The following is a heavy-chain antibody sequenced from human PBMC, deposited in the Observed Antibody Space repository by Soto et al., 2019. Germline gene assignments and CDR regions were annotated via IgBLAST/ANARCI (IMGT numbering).Heavy chain of an antibody. Sequence: QVHLVQSGAEVRKPGASVKVSCKASGYTFSSYAMHWVRQAPGQRLEWMGWINAGYGNTKSSQKFQDRVTSSRDTSASTAYMELTSLRSEDTAVYYCARDTGDGTFDFWGQGTLVTVSS. CDR2: INAGYGNT. D-gene: IGHD7-27*01. CDR1: GYTFSSYA. CDR3: ARDTGDGTFDF. V-gene: IGHV1-3*01. J-gene: IGHJ4*02.